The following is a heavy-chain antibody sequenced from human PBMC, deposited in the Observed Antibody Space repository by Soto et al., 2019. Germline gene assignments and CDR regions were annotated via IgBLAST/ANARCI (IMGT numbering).Heavy chain of an antibody. Sequence: QMQESGPGLVEPSGTLSLTCDVSGVSISSGSWWSWVRQPPGKGLEWIGEIFHSGSTKYNPSLKSRVTISIDNSKNHFSLRVTSVTAADTAVYYCARDGPDGYNLGYWGHGTLVTVSS. CDR2: IFHSGST. D-gene: IGHD5-12*01. J-gene: IGHJ4*01. CDR3: ARDGPDGYNLGY. CDR1: GVSISSGSW. V-gene: IGHV4-4*02.